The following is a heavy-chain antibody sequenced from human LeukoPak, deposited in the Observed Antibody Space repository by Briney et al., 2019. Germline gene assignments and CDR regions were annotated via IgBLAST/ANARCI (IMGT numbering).Heavy chain of an antibody. Sequence: ASVKVSCKASGYTFTGYYMHWVRQDPGQGLEWMGRINPNSGGTNYAQKFQGRVTMTRDTSISTAYMELSRLRSDDTAVYYCAREGTVTIDYYYYYYMDVWGKGTTVTVSS. D-gene: IGHD4-17*01. CDR1: GYTFTGYY. V-gene: IGHV1-2*06. CDR3: AREGTVTIDYYYYYYMDV. CDR2: INPNSGGT. J-gene: IGHJ6*03.